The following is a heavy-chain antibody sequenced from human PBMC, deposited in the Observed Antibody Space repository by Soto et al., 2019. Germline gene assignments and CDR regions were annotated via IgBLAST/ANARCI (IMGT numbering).Heavy chain of an antibody. CDR2: IFHSGSS. D-gene: IGHD5-18*01. J-gene: IGHJ4*02. Sequence: QVQLQESGPGLVKPSGTLSLTCDVSGGSISSGNWWTWVRQTPGKRLEWIGEIFHSGSSNYNPSLMSRVTRSVDKSRHQRSRRLTSGTAADTAVYVCAAHSGHTYGPLDFWGQGTQVAVST. CDR3: AAHSGHTYGPLDF. CDR1: GGSISSGNW. V-gene: IGHV4-4*02.